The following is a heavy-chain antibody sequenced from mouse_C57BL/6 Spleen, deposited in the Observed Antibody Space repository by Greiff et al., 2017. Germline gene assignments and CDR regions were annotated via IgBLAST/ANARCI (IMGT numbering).Heavy chain of an antibody. V-gene: IGHV1-59*01. J-gene: IGHJ4*01. CDR2: IDPSDSYT. CDR1: GYTFTSYW. D-gene: IGHD1-1*01. CDR3: ARNFDYGSSYNYAMDY. Sequence: QVQLQQPGAELVRPGTSVKLSCKASGYTFTSYWMHWVKQRPGQGLEWIGVIDPSDSYTNYNQKFNGKATLTVDTSSSTAYMQLSSLTSEDSAVYYCARNFDYGSSYNYAMDYWGQGTSVTVSS.